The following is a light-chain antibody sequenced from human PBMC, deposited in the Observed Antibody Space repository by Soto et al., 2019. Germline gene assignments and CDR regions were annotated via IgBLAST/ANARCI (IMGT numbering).Light chain of an antibody. J-gene: IGLJ1*01. CDR3: SSFAGSSNV. V-gene: IGLV2-8*01. Sequence: QLVLTQPPSASGSPGQSVAISCTGTSSDVGGYNYVSWYQQHRGKAPKLMIYEVNKRPSGVPDRFSGSKSGNTASLTVSGLQAEDEADYYCSSFAGSSNVFGTGTNLTVL. CDR1: SSDVGGYNY. CDR2: EVN.